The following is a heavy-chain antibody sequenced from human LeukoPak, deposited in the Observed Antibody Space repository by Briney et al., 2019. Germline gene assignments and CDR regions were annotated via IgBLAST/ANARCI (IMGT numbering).Heavy chain of an antibody. CDR2: IYYSGST. CDR1: GGSISSGGYY. V-gene: IGHV4-31*03. D-gene: IGHD3-10*01. CDR3: ARGFMVRGVTTFDY. Sequence: PSQTLSLTCSVSGGSISSGGYYDWSWIRQHPGTGLEWIGYIYYSGSTYYNPSLKSRVTISVVTSKNQFSLKLSSVTAADTAVYYCARGFMVRGVTTFDYWGQGTLVTVSS. J-gene: IGHJ4*02.